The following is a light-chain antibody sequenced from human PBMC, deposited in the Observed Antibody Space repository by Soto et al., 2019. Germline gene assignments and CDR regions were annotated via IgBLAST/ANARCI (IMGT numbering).Light chain of an antibody. CDR2: DTS. CDR3: QQRNTWPET. J-gene: IGKJ2*01. V-gene: IGKV3-11*01. Sequence: EIVLTQSPATLSLSPGERASLSCRASQSVNTHLAWYQQKPGQAPRLLIYDTSNRATGVPVRFSGSWSGTDFTLTISSLGPEDFAVYFCQQRNTWPETFGQGTKLDIK. CDR1: QSVNTH.